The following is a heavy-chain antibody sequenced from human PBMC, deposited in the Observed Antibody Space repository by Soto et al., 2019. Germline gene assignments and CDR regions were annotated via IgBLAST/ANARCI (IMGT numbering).Heavy chain of an antibody. V-gene: IGHV4-4*02. D-gene: IGHD3-10*01. CDR1: SGSITSSNW. CDR3: ARDPALWFGEHNYFDY. Sequence: QVQLQESGPGLVKPSGTLSLTCAASSGSITSSNWWGWVRQPPGKGLEWIGEIYHSGSTNYNPSLESRVTISVDKSKNQFSLKLSSVTAADTAVYYCARDPALWFGEHNYFDYWGQGTLVTVSS. J-gene: IGHJ4*02. CDR2: IYHSGST.